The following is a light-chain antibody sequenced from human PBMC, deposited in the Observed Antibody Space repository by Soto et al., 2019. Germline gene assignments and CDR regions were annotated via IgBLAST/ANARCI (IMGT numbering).Light chain of an antibody. V-gene: IGKV3-15*01. CDR1: QSVNTN. J-gene: IGKJ4*01. CDR2: GAS. CDR3: QQCFDWPLT. Sequence: EIVMTQSPDTLSASPGEIATLSFRASQSVNTNLAWYQQKPGQAPRLLIYGASTRATGIPARFSGGGSGTEFTLTISSLQSEDFAVYYCQQCFDWPLTFGGGTKVDIK.